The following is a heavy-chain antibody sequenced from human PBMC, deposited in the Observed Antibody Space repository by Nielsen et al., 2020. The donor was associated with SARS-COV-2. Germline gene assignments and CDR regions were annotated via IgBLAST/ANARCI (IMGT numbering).Heavy chain of an antibody. Sequence: SEILSLTCTVSGASISSYYWSWIRQPPGKGLEWIGNIYYSGSTYYNPSLKSRVTISLDTSKNQFSLKLSSVTSADTAVYYCAKEDKGTVAGTIYYYGMDVWGQGTTVTVSS. D-gene: IGHD6-19*01. J-gene: IGHJ6*02. CDR3: AKEDKGTVAGTIYYYGMDV. CDR1: GASISSYY. V-gene: IGHV4-59*01. CDR2: IYYSGST.